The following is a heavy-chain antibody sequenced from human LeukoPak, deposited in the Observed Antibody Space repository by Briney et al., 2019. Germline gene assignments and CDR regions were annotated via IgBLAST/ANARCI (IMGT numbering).Heavy chain of an antibody. V-gene: IGHV1-46*01. CDR3: AREGNDYVWGTTAMDV. CDR1: GYTFTTSFTTYY. CDR2: INPSGGTT. J-gene: IGHJ6*04. D-gene: IGHD3-16*01. Sequence: GASVKVSCKASGYTFTTSFTTYYMHWVRQAPGQGLEWMGIINPSGGTTTYAQKFQGRVTMTRDTSTSTVYMELSSLRSEDTAVYYCAREGNDYVWGTTAMDVWGKGTTVTVSS.